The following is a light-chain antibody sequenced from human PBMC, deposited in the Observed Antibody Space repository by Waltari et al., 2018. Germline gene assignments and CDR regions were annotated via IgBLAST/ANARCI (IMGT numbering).Light chain of an antibody. J-gene: IGLJ3*02. CDR2: DVH. CDR3: SSYTTSDTIWV. V-gene: IGLV2-14*01. Sequence: QSALTQPASVSGSPGQSITITCTGTSSDVGLYNYVSWYQQHPGKAPKVIIYDVHTRPAGGSDRFSGSKSGNTASLTISGLQAEDEADYHCSSYTTSDTIWVFGGGTKLTVL. CDR1: SSDVGLYNY.